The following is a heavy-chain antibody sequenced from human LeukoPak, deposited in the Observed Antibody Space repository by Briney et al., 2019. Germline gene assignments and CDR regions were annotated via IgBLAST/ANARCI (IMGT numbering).Heavy chain of an antibody. Sequence: GGSLGLSCAASGFTFSSYSMNWVRQAPGKGLEWVSSISSSSSYIYYADSVKGRFTISRDNAKNSLYLQMNSLRAEDTAVYYCARDGLSSSWYYFDYWGQGTLVTVSS. D-gene: IGHD6-13*01. CDR2: ISSSSSYI. J-gene: IGHJ4*02. CDR1: GFTFSSYS. V-gene: IGHV3-21*01. CDR3: ARDGLSSSWYYFDY.